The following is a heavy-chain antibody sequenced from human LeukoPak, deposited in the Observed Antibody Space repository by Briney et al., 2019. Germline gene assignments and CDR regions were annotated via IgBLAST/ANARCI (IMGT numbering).Heavy chain of an antibody. Sequence: SETLSLTCTVSGDSITSFYLTWIRQPAGKGLEWIGRIYTSGSPHYNPSLKSRVTMSIDTSKNQFSLKLSSVTAADTAVYYCAGGIAADNNWFDPWGQGTLVTVSS. V-gene: IGHV4-4*07. CDR2: IYTSGSP. CDR3: AGGIAADNNWFDP. CDR1: GDSITSFY. D-gene: IGHD6-13*01. J-gene: IGHJ5*02.